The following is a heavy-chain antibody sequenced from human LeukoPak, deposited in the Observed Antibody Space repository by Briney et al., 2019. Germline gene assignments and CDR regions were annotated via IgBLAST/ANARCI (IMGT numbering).Heavy chain of an antibody. Sequence: SETLSLTCTVSGGSISSSSYYWGWIRQPPGKGLEWIGSIHYSGSTYYKPSLKSRVTISVDTSKNQFSLKLRSVTAADTAVYYCARADSGSGDLDYWGQGTLVTVSS. CDR3: ARADSGSGDLDY. CDR2: IHYSGST. D-gene: IGHD6-19*01. J-gene: IGHJ4*02. CDR1: GGSISSSSYY. V-gene: IGHV4-39*07.